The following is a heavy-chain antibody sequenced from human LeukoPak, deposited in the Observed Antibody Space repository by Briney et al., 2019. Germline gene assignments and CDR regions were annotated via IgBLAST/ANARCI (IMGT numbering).Heavy chain of an antibody. V-gene: IGHV1-69*05. CDR2: ILPIFGTP. D-gene: IGHD2-21*02. J-gene: IGHJ4*02. CDR1: GGTFSSYA. CDR3: ARVAYCGGDCYRHLDY. Sequence: ASVKVSCKASGGTFSSYAINWVRQAPGQGLEWMGGILPIFGTPNYAQKFQGRVTMTTDTSTSTAYMELRSLRSDDTAVYYCARVAYCGGDCYRHLDYWGQGTLVTVSS.